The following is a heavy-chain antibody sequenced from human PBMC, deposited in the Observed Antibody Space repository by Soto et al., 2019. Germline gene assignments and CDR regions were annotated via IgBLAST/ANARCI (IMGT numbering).Heavy chain of an antibody. Sequence: EVQLVESGGGLVQPGGSLRLSCAASGFTFSSYWMSWVRQAPGKGLEWVANIKQDGSEKYYVDSVKGRFTISRDNAKNSLYLQMNSLRAEDTAVYYCARLFYDSVWGSYRGGYFDYWGQGTLVTVSS. V-gene: IGHV3-7*02. CDR2: IKQDGSEK. CDR3: ARLFYDSVWGSYRGGYFDY. D-gene: IGHD3-16*02. J-gene: IGHJ4*02. CDR1: GFTFSSYW.